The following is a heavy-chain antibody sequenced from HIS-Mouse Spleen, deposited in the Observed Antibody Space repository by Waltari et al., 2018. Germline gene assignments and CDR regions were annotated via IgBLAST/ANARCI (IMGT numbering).Heavy chain of an antibody. CDR3: AYGDYFDY. Sequence: QLQLQESGPGLVKPSETLSLTCTVSGGSISSSSYYWGWIRQPPGKGLELIGSIYYSGRPDYNPSLKSRVTISVDTSKNQFSLKLSSVTAADTAVYYCAYGDYFDYWGQGTLVTVSS. CDR2: IYYSGRP. J-gene: IGHJ4*02. V-gene: IGHV4-39*01. CDR1: GGSISSSSYY. D-gene: IGHD4-17*01.